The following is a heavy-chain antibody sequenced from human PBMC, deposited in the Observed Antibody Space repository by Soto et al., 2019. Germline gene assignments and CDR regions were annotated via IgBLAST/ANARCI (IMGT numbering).Heavy chain of an antibody. CDR2: IKSGNGNT. J-gene: IGHJ6*02. Sequence: ASVKVSCKVSGYNSTTYDMHWVRQAPGQRLEWLGWIKSGNGNTKYSQKFQGRVTITRDTSATTAYMEMSSLRSADTAVYYCARARFLEWYNYYYYGMDVWGQGTTVTVS. V-gene: IGHV1-3*01. D-gene: IGHD3-3*01. CDR1: GYNSTTYD. CDR3: ARARFLEWYNYYYYGMDV.